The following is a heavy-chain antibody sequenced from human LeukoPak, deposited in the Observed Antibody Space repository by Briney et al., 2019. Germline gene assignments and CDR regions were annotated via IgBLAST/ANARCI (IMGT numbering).Heavy chain of an antibody. V-gene: IGHV4-39*07. J-gene: IGHJ2*01. Sequence: SETLSLTCTVSGGSISSTSYYWSWIRQPPGKGLEWIGEINQRRNTNYNPSLGSRVTISIDTSKNQFSLKLSSVTAADTAVYYCARHGWHAWYFDLWGRGTLVTVSS. D-gene: IGHD6-19*01. CDR2: INQRRNT. CDR1: GGSISSTSYY. CDR3: ARHGWHAWYFDL.